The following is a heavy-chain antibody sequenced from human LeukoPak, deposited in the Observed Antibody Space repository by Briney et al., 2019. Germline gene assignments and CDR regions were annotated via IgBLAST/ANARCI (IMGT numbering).Heavy chain of an antibody. Sequence: PSETLSLTCTVSGYSISSGYFWGWIRQPPGKGLEWIGVYHVGTTDYKPSLKSRVTISVDRSKNQMSLKLSSVTAADTAVYYCARCLGFLIGSSWYADAFDIWGQGTMVTVSS. CDR3: ARCLGFLIGSSWYADAFDI. V-gene: IGHV4-38-2*02. CDR2: VYHVGTT. D-gene: IGHD6-13*01. J-gene: IGHJ3*02. CDR1: GYSISSGYF.